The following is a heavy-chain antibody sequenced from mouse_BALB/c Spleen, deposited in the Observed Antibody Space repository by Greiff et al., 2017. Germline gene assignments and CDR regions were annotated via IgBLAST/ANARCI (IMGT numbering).Heavy chain of an antibody. J-gene: IGHJ2*01. CDR3: ARDLDYSGSSYDY. Sequence: EVKLVESGPELVKPGASVKISCKASGYSFTGYYMHWVKQSHVKSLEWIGRINPYNGATSYNQNFKDKASLTVDKSSSTAYMELHSLTSEDSAVYYCARDLDYSGSSYDYWGQGTTLTVSS. CDR1: GYSFTGYY. V-gene: IGHV1-31*01. D-gene: IGHD1-1*01. CDR2: INPYNGAT.